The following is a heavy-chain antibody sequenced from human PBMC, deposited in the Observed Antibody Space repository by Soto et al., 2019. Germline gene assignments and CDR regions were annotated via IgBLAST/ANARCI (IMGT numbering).Heavy chain of an antibody. Sequence: QVQVVESGGGVVQPGRSLRLSCAASGFTFSIYGMHWVRQAPGKGLDWVAVISYDGSIEYYSESVKGRFTMSRDNSENTVYLQMNSLRTEDTAVYFCGRDWVWIGAHPIDNWGQGTLVTVSS. CDR1: GFTFSIYG. V-gene: IGHV3-30*03. CDR3: GRDWVWIGAHPIDN. D-gene: IGHD3-10*01. J-gene: IGHJ4*02. CDR2: ISYDGSIE.